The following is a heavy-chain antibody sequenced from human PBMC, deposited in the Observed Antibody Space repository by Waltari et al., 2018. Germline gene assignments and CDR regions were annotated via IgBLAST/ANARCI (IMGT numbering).Heavy chain of an antibody. Sequence: QVQLVESGGGVVQPGRSLRLSCAASGFTFSSYGLHWVRQAPGKGLEWVAVIWYDGSNKYYADSVKGRFTISRDNSKNTLYLQMNSLRAEDTAVYYCAKNSGYMDYWGQGTLVTVSS. CDR2: IWYDGSNK. CDR1: GFTFSSYG. D-gene: IGHD1-26*01. CDR3: AKNSGYMDY. V-gene: IGHV3-33*06. J-gene: IGHJ4*02.